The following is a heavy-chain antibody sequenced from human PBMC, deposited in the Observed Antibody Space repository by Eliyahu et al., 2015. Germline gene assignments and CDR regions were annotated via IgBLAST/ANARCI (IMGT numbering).Heavy chain of an antibody. CDR3: ARVGLTTEAGTTDY. D-gene: IGHD6-13*01. J-gene: IGHJ4*02. CDR1: GXXFSDYY. CDR2: ISGSGAHT. V-gene: IGHV3-11*06. Sequence: QVQLVXSGGALVRPGGSLRLSCXAXGXXFSDYYMTWXRPAPGKGVGWVSYISGSGAHTPYADSVKGRFTISRDNAKNSLHLQMTSLTAEDTAVYYCARVGLTTEAGTTDYWGQGTMVTVSS.